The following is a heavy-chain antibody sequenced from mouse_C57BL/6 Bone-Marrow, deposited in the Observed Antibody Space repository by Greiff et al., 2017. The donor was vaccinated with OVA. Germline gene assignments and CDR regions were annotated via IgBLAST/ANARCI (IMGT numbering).Heavy chain of an antibody. Sequence: QVQLQQPGAELVKPGASVKLSCKASGSTFTSYWMPWVKQRPGQGLEWIGEIDPSDSYINSNQKFKGKATLTVDTSASTAYMQLSSLTSEDAAVYDCAGVCTTRKYWYFDVWGTGTTVTVSA. CDR3: AGVCTTRKYWYFDV. J-gene: IGHJ1*03. D-gene: IGHD1-1*01. V-gene: IGHV1-50*01. CDR2: IDPSDSYI. CDR1: GSTFTSYW.